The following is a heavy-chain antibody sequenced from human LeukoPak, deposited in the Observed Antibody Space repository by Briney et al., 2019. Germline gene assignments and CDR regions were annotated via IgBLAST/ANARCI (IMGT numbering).Heavy chain of an antibody. CDR3: ARDLGINWFDP. CDR2: ISSSSSYI. V-gene: IGHV3-21*01. CDR1: GFTFSSYS. J-gene: IGHJ5*02. Sequence: GGSLRLSCAAPGFTFSSYSMNWVRQAPGKGLEWVSSISSSSSYIYYADSVKGRFTISRDNAKNSLYLQMNSLRAEDTAVYYCARDLGINWFDPWGQGTLVTVSS. D-gene: IGHD1-14*01.